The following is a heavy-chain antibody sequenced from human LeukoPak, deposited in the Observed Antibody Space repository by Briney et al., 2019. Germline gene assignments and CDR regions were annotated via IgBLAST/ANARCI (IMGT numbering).Heavy chain of an antibody. V-gene: IGHV4-39*02. J-gene: IGHJ4*02. Sequence: PSETLSLTCTVSGGSIRSSYYYWGWIRQPPGKGLEWIGSIYDSGSTYYNPSLKSRVTISVDTSRNQFSQKLNSVTAADTAVYYCARDARQGSYFQYYFDYWGQGTLVTVSS. D-gene: IGHD1-26*01. CDR1: GGSIRSSYYY. CDR3: ARDARQGSYFQYYFDY. CDR2: IYDSGST.